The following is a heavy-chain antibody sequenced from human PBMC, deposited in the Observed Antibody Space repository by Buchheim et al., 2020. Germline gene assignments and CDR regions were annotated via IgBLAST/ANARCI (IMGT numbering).Heavy chain of an antibody. D-gene: IGHD3-16*02. CDR3: AREGERLGELSVIDY. J-gene: IGHJ4*02. CDR1: GGSFSGYY. Sequence: QVQLQQWGAGLLKPSETLSLTCAVYGGSFSGYYWSWIRQPPGEGLEWIGEINHSGSTNYNPSLKSRVTISVDTSKNQFSLKLSSVTAADTAVYYCAREGERLGELSVIDYWGQGTL. V-gene: IGHV4-34*01. CDR2: INHSGST.